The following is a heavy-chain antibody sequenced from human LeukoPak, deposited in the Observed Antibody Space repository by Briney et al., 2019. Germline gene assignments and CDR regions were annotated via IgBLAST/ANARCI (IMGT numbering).Heavy chain of an antibody. D-gene: IGHD2-2*01. V-gene: IGHV3-48*03. J-gene: IGHJ6*02. CDR1: GFTFSSYE. CDR2: ISSSSSTI. Sequence: GGSLRLSCAASGFTFSSYEMNWVRQAPGKGLEWVSYISSSSSTIYYADSVKGRFTISRDNAKNSLYLQMNSLRAEDTAVYYCARDSTCSSTSCYAGYYYYGMDVWGQGTTVTVSS. CDR3: ARDSTCSSTSCYAGYYYYGMDV.